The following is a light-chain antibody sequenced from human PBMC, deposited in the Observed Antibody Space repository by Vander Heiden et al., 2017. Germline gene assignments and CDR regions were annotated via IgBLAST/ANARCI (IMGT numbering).Light chain of an antibody. CDR2: GNS. Sequence: QSVLTPPPSVSGAPGQRVTLSCTGSSSNIGAGYDVHWYQQPPGTAPKLLIYGNSNRPSGVPDRFSGSKSGTSASLAITGLQAEDEADYYCQSYDSSLSGSVFGGGTKLTVL. CDR1: SSNIGAGYD. V-gene: IGLV1-40*01. CDR3: QSYDSSLSGSV. J-gene: IGLJ2*01.